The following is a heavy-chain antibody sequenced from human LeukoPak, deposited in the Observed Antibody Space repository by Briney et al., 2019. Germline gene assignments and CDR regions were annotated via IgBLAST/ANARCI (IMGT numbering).Heavy chain of an antibody. V-gene: IGHV3-7*01. CDR2: IKQDGNEK. J-gene: IGHJ6*02. Sequence: GGSLRLSCAASGFTFNNYWVTWVRQAPGKGLEWVADIKQDGNEKYYVDSVKGRFTISRDNAKNSLYLQMNSLRAEDTAVYFCVRGMDVWGQGTTVTVSS. CDR3: VRGMDV. CDR1: GFTFNNYW.